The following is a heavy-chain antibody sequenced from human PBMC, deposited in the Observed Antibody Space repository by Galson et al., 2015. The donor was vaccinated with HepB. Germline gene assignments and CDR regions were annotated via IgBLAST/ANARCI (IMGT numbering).Heavy chain of an antibody. CDR3: ARDRGHYDSWSGYYREPLTYFDY. Sequence: ETLSLTCTVSGGSISNYHWSWIRQPPGKGLEWIGYIYYSGTADYNPSLKSRVTISVDSSKNRFSLKLSSVTAADTAVYYCARDRGHYDSWSGYYREPLTYFDYWGQGALVTVSS. V-gene: IGHV4-59*01. J-gene: IGHJ4*02. CDR1: GGSISNYH. CDR2: IYYSGTA. D-gene: IGHD3-3*01.